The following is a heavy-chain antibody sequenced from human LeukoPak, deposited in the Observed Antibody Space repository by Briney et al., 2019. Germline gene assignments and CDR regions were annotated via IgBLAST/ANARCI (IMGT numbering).Heavy chain of an antibody. J-gene: IGHJ3*01. D-gene: IGHD3-10*01. CDR1: GGSISVYY. CDR2: VYYTGGT. Sequence: ETLSLTCSVSGGSISVYYWTWIRRPPGKGLEWIGFVYYTGGTNYNPSLKSRVTMSVDTSNNQFSMKLTSVTAADTAVYYCVRAGGLPRDNAFDLWGQGTKVTVSS. V-gene: IGHV4-59*01. CDR3: VRAGGLPRDNAFDL.